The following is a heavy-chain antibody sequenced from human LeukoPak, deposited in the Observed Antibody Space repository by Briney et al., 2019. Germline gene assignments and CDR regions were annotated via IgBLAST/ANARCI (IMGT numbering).Heavy chain of an antibody. CDR3: ARRITMVRGDLNWFDP. Sequence: GESLKISCKGSGYSFTSYWISWVRQMPGKGLEWMGRIDPSDSYTNYSPSFQGQVTISADKSISTAYLQWSSLKASDTAMYYCARRITMVRGDLNWFDPWGQGTLVTVSS. J-gene: IGHJ5*02. CDR1: GYSFTSYW. D-gene: IGHD3-10*01. V-gene: IGHV5-10-1*04. CDR2: IDPSDSYT.